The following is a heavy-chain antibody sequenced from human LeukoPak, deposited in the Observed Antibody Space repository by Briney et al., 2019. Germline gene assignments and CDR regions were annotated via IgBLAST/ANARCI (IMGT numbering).Heavy chain of an antibody. J-gene: IGHJ6*02. D-gene: IGHD6-19*01. CDR1: GFTFSSYW. V-gene: IGHV3-7*05. CDR3: ARVAVAGRAMDV. CDR2: IKQDGSEK. Sequence: PGGSLRLSCAASGFTFSSYWMSWVRQAPGKGLEWVANIKQDGSEKYYVDSVKGRFTISRDNAKNSLYLQMNSLRAGDTAVYFCARVAVAGRAMDVWGQGTTVTVSS.